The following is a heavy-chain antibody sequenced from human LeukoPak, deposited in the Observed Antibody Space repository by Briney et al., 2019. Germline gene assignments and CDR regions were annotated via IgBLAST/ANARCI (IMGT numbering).Heavy chain of an antibody. V-gene: IGHV1-69*04. CDR3: ARVPSDAISTDWHYFDY. CDR2: IIPNIDVT. Sequence: GASVKVSCKASVVIFSSYSISWVRQAPGQGLECMGRIIPNIDVTTYAQKFQGRVTITADKSTSTAYMELSRLTSEDTAVYYCARVPSDAISTDWHYFDYWGQGTLVSVSS. J-gene: IGHJ4*02. CDR1: VVIFSSYS. D-gene: IGHD2-2*01.